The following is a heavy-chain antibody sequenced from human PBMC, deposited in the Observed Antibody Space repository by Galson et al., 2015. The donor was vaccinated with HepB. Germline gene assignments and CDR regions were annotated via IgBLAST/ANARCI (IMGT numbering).Heavy chain of an antibody. CDR3: ARGLRQWQLQYYFDY. J-gene: IGHJ4*02. V-gene: IGHV3-48*03. CDR1: GFTFSSYE. D-gene: IGHD4-11*01. CDR2: ISSSGSTI. Sequence: SLRLSCAASGFTFSSYEMNWVRQAPGKGLEWVSYISSSGSTIYYADSVKGRFTISRDNAKNSLYLQMNSLRAEDTAVYYCARGLRQWQLQYYFDYWGQGTLVTVSS.